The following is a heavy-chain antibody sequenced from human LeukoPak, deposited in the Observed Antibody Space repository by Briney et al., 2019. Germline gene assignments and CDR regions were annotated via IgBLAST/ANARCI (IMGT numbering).Heavy chain of an antibody. J-gene: IGHJ4*02. CDR3: ARIRYFDWPPQDY. CDR1: GGSFSGYY. V-gene: IGHV4-34*01. D-gene: IGHD3-9*01. CDR2: INHSGST. Sequence: SETLSLTCAVYGGSFSGYYWSWIRQPPGKGLEWIGEINHSGSTNYNPSLKSRVTISVDTSKNQFSLKLSSVTAADTAVYYCARIRYFDWPPQDYWGQGTLVTVSS.